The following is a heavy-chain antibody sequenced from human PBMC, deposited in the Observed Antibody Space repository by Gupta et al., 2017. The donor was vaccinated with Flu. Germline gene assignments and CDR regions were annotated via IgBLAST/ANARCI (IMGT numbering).Heavy chain of an antibody. CDR1: GFTFDDYA. J-gene: IGHJ6*02. Sequence: GGLVQPGRSLRLSCAASGFTFDDYAMHWVRQAPGKGLEWVSGISWNSGSIGYADSVKGRFTISRDNAKNSLYLQMNSLRAEDTALYYCAKDIFGGKYQLLYSYYYYGMDVWGQGTTVTVSS. CDR3: AKDIFGGKYQLLYSYYYYGMDV. V-gene: IGHV3-9*01. D-gene: IGHD2-2*02. CDR2: ISWNSGSI.